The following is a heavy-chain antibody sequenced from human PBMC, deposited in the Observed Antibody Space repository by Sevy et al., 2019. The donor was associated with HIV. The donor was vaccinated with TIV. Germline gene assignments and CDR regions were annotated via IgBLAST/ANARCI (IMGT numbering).Heavy chain of an antibody. CDR2: ISSASSYI. CDR1: GFTFSSYS. J-gene: IGHJ5*02. CDR3: ARDSITSALSWFDP. D-gene: IGHD3-10*01. V-gene: IGHV3-21*01. Sequence: GGCLRLSCAASGFTFSSYSMNWVRQAPGKGLEWVSSISSASSYIYYADSVKVRFTISRDNAKNSLYLQMNSLRAEDTALCYCARDSITSALSWFDPWGQGTLVTVS.